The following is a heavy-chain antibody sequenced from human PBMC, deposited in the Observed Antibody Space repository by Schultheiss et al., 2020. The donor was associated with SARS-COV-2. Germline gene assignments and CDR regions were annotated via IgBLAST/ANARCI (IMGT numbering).Heavy chain of an antibody. Sequence: GGSLRLSCAASGFTFSSYAMSWFRQAPGKGLEWVSYIRTKLYSETTDYAASVRGRFTISRDDYNSIAYLQMNSLTTEDTAVYYCSRALRINGDSFDIWGQGTMVTVSS. J-gene: IGHJ3*02. D-gene: IGHD2-8*01. CDR2: IRTKLYSETT. V-gene: IGHV3-49*03. CDR1: GFTFSSYA. CDR3: SRALRINGDSFDI.